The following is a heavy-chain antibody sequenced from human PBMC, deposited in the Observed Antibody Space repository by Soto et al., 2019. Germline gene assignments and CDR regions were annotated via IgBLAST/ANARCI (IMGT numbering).Heavy chain of an antibody. J-gene: IGHJ6*02. CDR1: GGSISSGGYS. Sequence: SETLSLTCAVSGGSISSGGYSWSWIRQPPGKGLEWIGYMYHSGSTNYNPSLKSRVTISIDTSKNQFSMKLSSVTAADTAVYYCAREAGAGYYGMDVWGQGTTVTVSS. V-gene: IGHV4-30-2*01. CDR2: MYHSGST. D-gene: IGHD3-10*01. CDR3: AREAGAGYYGMDV.